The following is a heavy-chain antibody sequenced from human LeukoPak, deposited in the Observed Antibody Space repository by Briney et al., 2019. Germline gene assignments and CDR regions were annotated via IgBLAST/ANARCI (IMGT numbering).Heavy chain of an antibody. CDR1: GFTFSDYY. CDR2: ISDSGTTK. D-gene: IGHD2-2*01. CDR3: ARAGYALDGGAFDI. J-gene: IGHJ3*02. V-gene: IGHV3-11*01. Sequence: PGGSLRLSCAASGFTFSDYYMSWIRQAPGKGLEWVSYISDSGTTKYYADSVKGRFTISRDNAKKFLFLQTNSLRAEDTAVYYCARAGYALDGGAFDIWGQGTVITVSS.